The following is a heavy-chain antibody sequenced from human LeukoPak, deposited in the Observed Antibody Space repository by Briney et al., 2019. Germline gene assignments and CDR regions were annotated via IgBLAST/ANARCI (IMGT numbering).Heavy chain of an antibody. Sequence: GGSLRLSCAASGFTFSSYWVNRARQAPGKGLEWVASINHNGNVNYYVDSVKGRFTISRDNAKNSLYLQMSNLRAEDTAVYFCARGGGLDVWGQGATVTVSS. V-gene: IGHV3-7*03. CDR2: INHNGNVN. D-gene: IGHD3-16*01. J-gene: IGHJ6*02. CDR1: GFTFSSYW. CDR3: ARGGGLDV.